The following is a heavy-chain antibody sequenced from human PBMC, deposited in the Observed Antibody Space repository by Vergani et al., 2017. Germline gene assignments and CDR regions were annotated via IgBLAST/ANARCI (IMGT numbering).Heavy chain of an antibody. CDR1: GFALNRHA. V-gene: IGHV3-30-3*01. Sequence: QVQLVESGGGVVQPGTSLRLSCVVSGFALNRHATYWVRQSPGKGLEWVVGISFDGTNEYYPDLVKRRFTISRDIAKNTLYLQVRSLRLEDTGVYHCVRDRGLFAGGRCYTEAWDYWGQGTPVTVSS. CDR2: ISFDGTNE. J-gene: IGHJ4*02. D-gene: IGHD2-2*02. CDR3: VRDRGLFAGGRCYTEAWDY.